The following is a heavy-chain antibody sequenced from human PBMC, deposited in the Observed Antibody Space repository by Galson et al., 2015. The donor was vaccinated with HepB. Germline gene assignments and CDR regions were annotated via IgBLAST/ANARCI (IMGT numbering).Heavy chain of an antibody. Sequence: SLRLSCAASGFAFSSYGMHCVRQAPGKGLERGAVIAFDGNNKYDADSVKGRFTISRDNSKNPLYLQVNSLRPEDTAVYYCADDFWSGPRINDAFSIWGQGTTVIVSS. CDR2: IAFDGNNK. CDR1: GFAFSSYG. J-gene: IGHJ3*02. CDR3: ADDFWSGPRINDAFSI. V-gene: IGHV3-30*03. D-gene: IGHD3-3*01.